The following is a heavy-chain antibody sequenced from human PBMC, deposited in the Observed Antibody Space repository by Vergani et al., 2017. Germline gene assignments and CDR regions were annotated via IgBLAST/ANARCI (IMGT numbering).Heavy chain of an antibody. Sequence: QLQLQESGPGLVKPSATLSLTRSVSGASIRSSNYYWGWIRQPPGKGLEWIASIYYSGSTYYNPSLTSRVTISVDTSKNQFSLKLSSVTAADTAVYFCARHSTVEWLVKLGWIDPWGQGILVTVSS. CDR1: GASIRSSNYY. J-gene: IGHJ5*02. D-gene: IGHD6-19*01. CDR3: ARHSTVEWLVKLGWIDP. V-gene: IGHV4-39*01. CDR2: IYYSGST.